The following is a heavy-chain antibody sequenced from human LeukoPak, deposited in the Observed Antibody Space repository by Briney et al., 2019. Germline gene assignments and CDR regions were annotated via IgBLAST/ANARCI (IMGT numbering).Heavy chain of an antibody. CDR1: GGSSSGYY. CDR3: ARVSYDFWSGSGYFDY. Sequence: SETLSLTCAVYGGSSSGYYWSWIRQPPGKGLEWIGEINHSGSTNYNPSLKSRVTISVDTSKNQFSLKLSSVTAADTAVYYCARVSYDFWSGSGYFDYWGQGTLVTVSS. CDR2: INHSGST. J-gene: IGHJ4*02. D-gene: IGHD3-3*01. V-gene: IGHV4-34*01.